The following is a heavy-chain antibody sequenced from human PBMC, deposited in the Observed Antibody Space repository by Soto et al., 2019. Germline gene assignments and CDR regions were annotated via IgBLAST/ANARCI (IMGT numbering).Heavy chain of an antibody. J-gene: IGHJ6*02. CDR1: GFSLNTGGLG. V-gene: IGHV2-5*02. CDR2: IYWDDDK. Sequence: QITLKESGPTLVKPTQTLTLTCSVSGFSLNTGGLGVGWIRQPPGKALEWLALIYWDDDKRYSPSLRNRLSISKETSKRLELLTMTNMAPVDTATYYCIHMRCGGDCLRSYSSHYYYGLDVCGQGTTVTVSS. CDR3: IHMRCGGDCLRSYSSHYYYGLDV. D-gene: IGHD2-21*02.